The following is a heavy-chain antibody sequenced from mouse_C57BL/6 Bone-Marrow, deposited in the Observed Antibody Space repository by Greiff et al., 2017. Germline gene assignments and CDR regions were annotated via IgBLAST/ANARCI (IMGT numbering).Heavy chain of an antibody. Sequence: QVQLQQPGAELVRPGTSVKLSCKASGYTFTSYWMHWVKQRPGQGLEWIGVIDPSDSYTNYNQKFKGKATLTVDTSSSTAYMQRSSLTSVDSAVYYSARSDYWGQGTTLTVSS. J-gene: IGHJ2*01. CDR3: ARSDY. CDR2: IDPSDSYT. V-gene: IGHV1-59*01. CDR1: GYTFTSYW.